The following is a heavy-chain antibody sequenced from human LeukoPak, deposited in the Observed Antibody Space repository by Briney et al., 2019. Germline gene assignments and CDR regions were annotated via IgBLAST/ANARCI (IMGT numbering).Heavy chain of an antibody. V-gene: IGHV3-23*01. J-gene: IGHJ4*02. CDR2: ISGSGGST. CDR1: GFTFNSYG. Sequence: GGTLRLSCAASGFTFNSYGMSWVRQAPGKGLEWVSAISGSGGSTYYADSVKGRFTISRDNSKNTLYLQMNSLRAEDTAVYYCAKDRACSSTSCYFDYWGQGTLVTVSS. CDR3: AKDRACSSTSCYFDY. D-gene: IGHD2-2*01.